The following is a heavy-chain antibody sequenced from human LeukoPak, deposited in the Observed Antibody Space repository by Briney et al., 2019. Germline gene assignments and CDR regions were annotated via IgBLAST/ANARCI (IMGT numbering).Heavy chain of an antibody. CDR3: ARVRTWLDP. J-gene: IGHJ5*02. CDR2: ISAYDGNT. Sequence: ASVKVSCKASGYTFTSFGISWVRQAPGQGLEWMGWISAYDGNTNYAQNFQGRISMTTDTSTSTAYMELRSLRSDDMAMYYCARVRTWLDPWGQGTLVTVSS. V-gene: IGHV1-18*03. CDR1: GYTFTSFG.